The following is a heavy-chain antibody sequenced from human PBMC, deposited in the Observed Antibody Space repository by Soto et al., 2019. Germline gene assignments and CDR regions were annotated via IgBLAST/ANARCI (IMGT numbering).Heavy chain of an antibody. CDR2: IRATGGQT. J-gene: IGHJ5*02. Sequence: EVQLLESGGGVVQPGGSLRLSCAASGFTFRNFVMSWVRPAPGKGLEWVSAIRATGGQTFYADSVKGRFTISIDNSKNTLYLQIDSLIDEDTAWYFCAQGRGWGVMSPSHDAWGQGTLGTVSS. CDR1: GFTFRNFV. D-gene: IGHD2-21*01. V-gene: IGHV3-23*01. CDR3: AQGRGWGVMSPSHDA.